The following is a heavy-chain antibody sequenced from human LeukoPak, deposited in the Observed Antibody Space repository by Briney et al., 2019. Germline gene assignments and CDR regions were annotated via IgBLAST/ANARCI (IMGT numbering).Heavy chain of an antibody. CDR2: IWYDGGNK. D-gene: IGHD3-10*01. V-gene: IGHV3-33*01. CDR3: VRDSSGDSSGRPSLDY. CDR1: GFTFSYYG. J-gene: IGHJ4*02. Sequence: GRSLRLSCAASGFTFSYYGMHWVRQAPGKGLEWVANIWYDGGNKYYADSVKGRFTISRDNSKNTLNLQMNSLRVDDTAVYFCVRDSSGDSSGRPSLDYWGQGTLVTVSS.